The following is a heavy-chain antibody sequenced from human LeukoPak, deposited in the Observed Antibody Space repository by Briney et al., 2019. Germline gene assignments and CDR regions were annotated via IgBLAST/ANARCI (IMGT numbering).Heavy chain of an antibody. CDR1: GFTFNTYS. CDR3: ARDGDLSFDY. J-gene: IGHJ4*02. V-gene: IGHV3-53*01. D-gene: IGHD4-17*01. CDR2: IYSGGST. Sequence: GGSLRLSCAASGFTFNTYSMNWARQAPGKGLEWVSVIYSGGSTYYADSVKGRFTISRDNSKNTLYLQMNSLRAEDTAVYYCARDGDLSFDYWGQGTLVTVSS.